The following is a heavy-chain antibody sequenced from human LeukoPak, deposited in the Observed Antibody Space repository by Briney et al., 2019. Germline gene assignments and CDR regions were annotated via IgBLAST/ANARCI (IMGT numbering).Heavy chain of an antibody. CDR2: IYSGGST. CDR3: ATKGIVGVIDY. Sequence: GGSLRLSCAASGLTFSSYAMSWVRQAPRKGLEWVSVIYSGGSTYYAEEVKGRFSISGDNSEHPLYLQRNSRRAEDAAVYYCATKGIVGVIDYWGEATLATVSS. CDR1: GLTFSSYA. V-gene: IGHV3-66*01. J-gene: IGHJ4*02. D-gene: IGHD1-26*01.